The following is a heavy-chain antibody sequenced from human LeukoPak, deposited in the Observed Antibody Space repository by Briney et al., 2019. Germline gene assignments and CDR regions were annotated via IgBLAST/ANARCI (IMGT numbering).Heavy chain of an antibody. D-gene: IGHD5-18*01. J-gene: IGHJ4*02. Sequence: GGSLRLSCAASGFTFSSYSMNWVRQAPGKGLEWVSSISSSSSYIYYADSVKGRFTISRDNAKNSLYLQMNSLRAEDTAVYYCARGGLHSYGSSYWGQGTLVTVSS. CDR3: ARGGLHSYGSSY. CDR2: ISSSSSYI. V-gene: IGHV3-21*01. CDR1: GFTFSSYS.